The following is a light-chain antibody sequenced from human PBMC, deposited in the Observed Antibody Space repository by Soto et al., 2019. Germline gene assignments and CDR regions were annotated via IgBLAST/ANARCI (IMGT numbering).Light chain of an antibody. Sequence: EMVMTQSPATLSVSPGESVTHSCRASESVHSNLAWYQQKPGQGPSLLIYYASTRVTGVPDRFSGSGSGTEFTLTISSLQSEDFGVYYCQHYSNWPPTFGPGTKVEIK. CDR2: YAS. CDR1: ESVHSN. CDR3: QHYSNWPPT. J-gene: IGKJ3*01. V-gene: IGKV3-15*01.